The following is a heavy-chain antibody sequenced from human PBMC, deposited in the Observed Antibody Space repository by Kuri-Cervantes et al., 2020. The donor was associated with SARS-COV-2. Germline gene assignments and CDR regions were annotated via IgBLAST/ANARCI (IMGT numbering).Heavy chain of an antibody. V-gene: IGHV3-23*03. Sequence: GESLKISCAASGFTFSNYWMTWVRQPPGKGLEWVSIIYAGGSPTYYADSVKGRFTISRDDPMNTLYLQMNSLRAEDTALYYCAKDSGDGWFDPWGQGTLVTVSS. D-gene: IGHD4-17*01. CDR2: IYAGGSPT. J-gene: IGHJ5*02. CDR1: GFTFSNYW. CDR3: AKDSGDGWFDP.